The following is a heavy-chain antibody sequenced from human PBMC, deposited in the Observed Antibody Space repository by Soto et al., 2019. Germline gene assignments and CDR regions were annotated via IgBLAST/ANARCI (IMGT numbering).Heavy chain of an antibody. CDR3: ARDEVQGLAEGARFDY. J-gene: IGHJ4*02. CDR1: GDSINSGDYF. D-gene: IGHD6-25*01. CDR2: VHHRGTT. Sequence: QVQLLESGPGLVRPSQTLSLTCNVSGDSINSGDYFWSWIRQTPGKGLEWIGCVHHRGTTFYNPSLTSRVTISVDTSKNQFSLKLSSVTAADTAVYYCARDEVQGLAEGARFDYWAQGTLVTVSS. V-gene: IGHV4-31*03.